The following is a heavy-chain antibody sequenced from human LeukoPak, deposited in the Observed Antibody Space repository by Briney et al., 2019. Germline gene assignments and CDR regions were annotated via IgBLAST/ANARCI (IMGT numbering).Heavy chain of an antibody. CDR2: INHSGST. D-gene: IGHD3-10*02. CDR1: GGSFSGYY. CDR3: ARAMIGPYYFDY. V-gene: IGHV4-34*01. J-gene: IGHJ4*02. Sequence: SETLSLTCAVYGGSFSGYYWSWIRQTPGKGLEWIGEINHSGSTNYNPSLKSRVTIPVDTSKNQFSLKLSSVTAADTAVYYCARAMIGPYYFDYWGQGTLVTVSS.